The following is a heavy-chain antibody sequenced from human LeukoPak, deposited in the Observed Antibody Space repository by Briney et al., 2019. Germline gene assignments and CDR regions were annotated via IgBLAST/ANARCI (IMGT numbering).Heavy chain of an antibody. J-gene: IGHJ4*02. CDR1: GGSISSYY. CDR2: IYSRGST. CDR3: ARQMSGSSALDY. D-gene: IGHD6-13*01. V-gene: IGHV4-59*08. Sequence: SETLSLTCTVSGGSISSYYWGWIRQPPGKGLEWIGYIYSRGSTNYNPSLKSRVTISVDTSKNQFSLKLSSVTAADTAVFYCARQMSGSSALDYWGQGTLVTVSS.